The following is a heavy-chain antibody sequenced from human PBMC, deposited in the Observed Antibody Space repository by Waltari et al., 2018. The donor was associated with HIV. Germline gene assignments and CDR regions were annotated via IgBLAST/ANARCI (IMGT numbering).Heavy chain of an antibody. J-gene: IGHJ4*02. Sequence: EVQLVESGGGLVQPGGSLRLSCVGSGFIFSNYWMTWVRQAPGKVLEWVSNIKQDGREKNYVDSVAGRFSISRDNANNSLYLQLNSLRDEDTAVYYCARVYSSTTGRALDYWGQGALVTVSS. D-gene: IGHD2-2*01. V-gene: IGHV3-7*01. CDR1: GFIFSNYW. CDR2: IKQDGREK. CDR3: ARVYSSTTGRALDY.